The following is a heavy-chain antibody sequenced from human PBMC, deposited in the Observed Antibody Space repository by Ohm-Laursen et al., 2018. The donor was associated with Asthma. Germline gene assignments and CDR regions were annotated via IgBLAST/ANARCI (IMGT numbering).Heavy chain of an antibody. CDR2: IYYSGST. CDR3: ARENSAYFDY. D-gene: IGHD2-15*01. Sequence: TLSLTCTVSGGSISSGSYYWSWIRQHPGKGLEWIGYIYYSGSTYYNPSLKSRGTISIDRSKNQFSLNLTSVTAADTAVYFCARENSAYFDYWGQGALVTVSS. J-gene: IGHJ4*02. CDR1: GGSISSGSYY. V-gene: IGHV4-31*03.